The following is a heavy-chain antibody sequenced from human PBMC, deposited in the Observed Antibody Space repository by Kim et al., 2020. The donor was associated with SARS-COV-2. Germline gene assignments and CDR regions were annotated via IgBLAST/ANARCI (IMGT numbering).Heavy chain of an antibody. CDR2: IYYSGST. CDR3: ARRALGYCSSTSCQDAFDI. V-gene: IGHV4-59*08. D-gene: IGHD2-2*01. CDR1: GGSISSYY. Sequence: SETLSLTCTVSGGSISSYYWSWIRQPPGKGLEWIGYIYYSGSTNYNPSLKSRVTISVDTSKNQISLKLSSVTAADTAVYYCARRALGYCSSTSCQDAFDIWGQGTMVTVSS. J-gene: IGHJ3*02.